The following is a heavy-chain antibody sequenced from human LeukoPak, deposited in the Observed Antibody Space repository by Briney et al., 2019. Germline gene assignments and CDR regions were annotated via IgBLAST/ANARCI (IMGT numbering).Heavy chain of an antibody. CDR3: ARDRRSHAFDI. J-gene: IGHJ3*02. CDR1: GGSISSYY. Sequence: SETLSLTCTVSGGSISSYYWSWIRQPAGKGLEWIGRIYSGSTNYNPSPKSRVTVSVDTSKNQFSLNLDSVTAADTAVYYCARDRRSHAFDIWGQGTMVTVSS. V-gene: IGHV4-4*07. CDR2: IYSGST.